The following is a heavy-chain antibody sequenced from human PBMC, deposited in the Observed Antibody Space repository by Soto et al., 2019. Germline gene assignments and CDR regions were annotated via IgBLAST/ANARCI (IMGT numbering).Heavy chain of an antibody. V-gene: IGHV1-18*01. CDR3: ARVEYSSSPRRGWFDP. J-gene: IGHJ5*02. CDR2: ISAYNGNT. D-gene: IGHD6-6*01. CDR1: GYTFTSYG. Sequence: ASVKVSCKASGYTFTSYGISWVRQAPGQGLEWMGWISAYNGNTNYAQKLQGRVTMTTDTSTSTAYMELRSLRSDDTAVYYCARVEYSSSPRRGWFDPWGQGTLVTVSS.